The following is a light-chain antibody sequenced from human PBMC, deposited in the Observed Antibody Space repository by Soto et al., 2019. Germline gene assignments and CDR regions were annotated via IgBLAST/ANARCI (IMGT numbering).Light chain of an antibody. V-gene: IGKV1-5*03. J-gene: IGKJ1*01. CDR2: KAT. CDR1: QSISSW. CDR3: QQYNSYRT. Sequence: DIQMTQSPSTLSASVGDRVTITCRASQSISSWLAWYQQKPGKAPKLLIYKATSLESGVPSRFSGSGSGTEFTLTISSLQPDDFATDYCQQYNSYRTFGQGTKVDIK.